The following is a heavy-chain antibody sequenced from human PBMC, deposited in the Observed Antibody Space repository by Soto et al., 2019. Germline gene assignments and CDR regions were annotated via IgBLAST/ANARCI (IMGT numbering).Heavy chain of an antibody. CDR1: GDTFTTHT. J-gene: IGHJ6*03. CDR2: IIPLLGLT. CDR3: ARDQYCNVANCFGYPEI. D-gene: IGHD2-15*01. V-gene: IGHV1-69*08. Sequence: QVQLLQSGAEVKKPGSSVKVSYNASGDTFTTHTITWVRQAPGQGLEWVGRIIPLLGLTDSAQKFQGRVVITADKSTSTTYLGLSRLSFEDTAVYYCARDQYCNVANCFGYPEILGTGTAVTASS.